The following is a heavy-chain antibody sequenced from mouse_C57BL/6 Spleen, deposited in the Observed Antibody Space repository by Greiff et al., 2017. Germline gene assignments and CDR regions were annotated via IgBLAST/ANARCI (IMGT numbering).Heavy chain of an antibody. CDR3: ARDRAVVAPFDY. V-gene: IGHV3-6*01. CDR1: GYSITSGYY. D-gene: IGHD1-1*01. Sequence: EVKLQESGPGLVKPSQSLSLTCSVTGYSITSGYYWNWIRQFPGNKLEWMGYISYDGSNNYNPSLKNRISITRDTSKNQFFLKLNSVTTEDTATYYCARDRAVVAPFDYWGQGTTLTVSS. J-gene: IGHJ2*01. CDR2: ISYDGSN.